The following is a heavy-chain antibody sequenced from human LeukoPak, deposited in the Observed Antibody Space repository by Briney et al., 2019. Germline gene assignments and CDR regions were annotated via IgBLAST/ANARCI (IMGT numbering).Heavy chain of an antibody. CDR3: ARARAAADHYNWFDP. CDR1: GGSISSYY. Sequence: KPSETLSLTCTVSGGSISSYYWSWIRQPAGKGLEWIGRIYTSGSTNYNPSLKSRVTMSVDTSKNQFSLKLSSVTAADTAVYYCARARAAADHYNWFDPWGQGTLVTVSS. D-gene: IGHD6-13*01. V-gene: IGHV4-4*07. CDR2: IYTSGST. J-gene: IGHJ5*02.